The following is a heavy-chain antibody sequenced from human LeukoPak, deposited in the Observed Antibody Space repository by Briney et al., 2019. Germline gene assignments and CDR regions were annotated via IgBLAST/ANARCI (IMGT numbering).Heavy chain of an antibody. CDR3: ARVFPRGCFGY. D-gene: IGHD3-10*01. CDR2: IKQDGSEK. CDR1: GFTFSSYW. J-gene: IGHJ4*02. V-gene: IGHV3-7*01. Sequence: GGSLRLSCAASGFTFSSYWMSWVRQAPGKGLEWVANIKQDGSEKYYVDSVKGRFTISRDNAKNSLYLQVNSLRAEDTAVYYCARVFPRGCFGYWGQGTLVTVSS.